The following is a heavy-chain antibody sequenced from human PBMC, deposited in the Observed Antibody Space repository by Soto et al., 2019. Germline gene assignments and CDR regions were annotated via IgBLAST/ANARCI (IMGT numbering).Heavy chain of an antibody. J-gene: IGHJ6*03. D-gene: IGHD3-10*01. CDR3: ARDPGITMVRGVSYYYMDV. CDR1: GDSVSSNSAA. Sequence: SQTLSLTCAISGDSVSSNSAAWNWIRQSPSRGLEWLGRTYYRSKWYNDYAVSVKSRITINPDTSKNQLSLQLNSVTPEETAVYYCARDPGITMVRGVSYYYMDVWGKGTTVTVSS. V-gene: IGHV6-1*01. CDR2: TYYRSKWYN.